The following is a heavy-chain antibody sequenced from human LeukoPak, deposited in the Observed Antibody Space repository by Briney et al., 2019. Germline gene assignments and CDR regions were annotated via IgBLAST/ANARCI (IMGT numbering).Heavy chain of an antibody. D-gene: IGHD4-17*01. Sequence: GGSLRLSCAASGFTFSSYWMSWVRPAPGKGLEWVANIKQDGSEKYYVDSVKGRFTISRDNAKNSLYLQMNSLRAEDTAVYYCAGEVGDYEGENDYWGQGTLVTVSS. J-gene: IGHJ4*02. CDR2: IKQDGSEK. CDR3: AGEVGDYEGENDY. V-gene: IGHV3-7*01. CDR1: GFTFSSYW.